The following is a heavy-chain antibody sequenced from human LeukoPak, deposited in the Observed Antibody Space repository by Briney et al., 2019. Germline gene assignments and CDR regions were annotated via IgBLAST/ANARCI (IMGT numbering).Heavy chain of an antibody. Sequence: SETLSLTCTVSGSSISSYYWSWIRQPPGKGLEWIGYIYYSGSTNYNPSLKSRVTISVDTSKNQFSLKLSSVTAADTAVYYCARGGRYYDSSGYYYDYYYYYMDVWGKGTTVTVSS. CDR2: IYYSGST. CDR1: GSSISSYY. D-gene: IGHD3-22*01. CDR3: ARGGRYYDSSGYYYDYYYYYMDV. V-gene: IGHV4-59*01. J-gene: IGHJ6*03.